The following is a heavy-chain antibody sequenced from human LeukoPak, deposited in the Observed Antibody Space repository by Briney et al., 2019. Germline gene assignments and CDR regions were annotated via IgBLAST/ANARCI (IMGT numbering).Heavy chain of an antibody. Sequence: PSETLSLTCAVYGGSFSGYYWSWIRQPPGKGLEWIGEINHSGSTNYNPSLKSRVTISVDTSKNQFSLKLSSVTAADTAVYYCARGGYSYGNYYYMDVWGKGTTVTVSS. CDR3: ARGGYSYGNYYYMDV. CDR1: GGSFSGYY. CDR2: INHSGST. V-gene: IGHV4-34*01. D-gene: IGHD5-18*01. J-gene: IGHJ6*03.